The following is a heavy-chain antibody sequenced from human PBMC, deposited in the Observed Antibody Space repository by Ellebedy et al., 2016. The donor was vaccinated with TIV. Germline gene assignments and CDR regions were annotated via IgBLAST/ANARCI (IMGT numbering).Heavy chain of an antibody. V-gene: IGHV3-23*01. CDR2: ISGSGGRT. CDR1: EITLSSYD. J-gene: IGHJ4*02. Sequence: GESLKISXAASEITLSSYDMSWVRQAPGKGLEWVAGISGSGGRTHYADSVKGRFTISRDNAKNSLYLQMNSLRAEDTAMYYCAREKYGSGSSGDYWGQGTLVTVSS. CDR3: AREKYGSGSSGDY. D-gene: IGHD3-10*01.